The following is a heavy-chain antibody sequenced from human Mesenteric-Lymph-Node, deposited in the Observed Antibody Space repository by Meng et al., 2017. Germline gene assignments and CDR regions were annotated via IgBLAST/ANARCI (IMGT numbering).Heavy chain of an antibody. CDR3: ARTRGHDSSGQKGFDY. D-gene: IGHD3-22*01. Sequence: GESLKISCAASGFTFSSYAMSWVRQAPGKGLEWVSAISSSGDTTYYADSVKGRFSISRDNSQNTLFMQMNSPRAEDTAVYYCARTRGHDSSGQKGFDYWGQGTLVTVSS. CDR1: GFTFSSYA. CDR2: ISSSGDTT. V-gene: IGHV3-23*01. J-gene: IGHJ4*02.